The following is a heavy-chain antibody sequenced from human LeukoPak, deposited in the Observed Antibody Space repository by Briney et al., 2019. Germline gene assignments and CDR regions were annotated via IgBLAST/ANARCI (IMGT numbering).Heavy chain of an antibody. CDR2: IWYDGSNK. CDR1: GFTFTSYA. D-gene: IGHD6-6*01. CDR3: ARDKYSSSSYYFDY. Sequence: GGSLRLSCGASGFTFTSYAMSWVRQAPGKGLEWVAVIWYDGSNKCYADSVKGRFTISRDNSKNTLYLQMNSLRAEDTAVYYCARDKYSSSSYYFDYWGQGTLVTVSS. V-gene: IGHV3-33*08. J-gene: IGHJ4*02.